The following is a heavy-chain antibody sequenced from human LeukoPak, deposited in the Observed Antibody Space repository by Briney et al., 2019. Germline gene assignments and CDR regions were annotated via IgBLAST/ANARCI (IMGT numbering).Heavy chain of an antibody. V-gene: IGHV4-59*01. CDR2: IYYSGST. Sequence: PETLSLTCTVSGGSISSYYWSWIRQPPGKGLEWIGYIYYSGSTNYNPSLKSRVTISVDTSKNQFSLKLSSVTAADTAVYYCARLGYSYGYPAGDWFDPWGQGTLVTVSS. CDR3: ARLGYSYGYPAGDWFDP. CDR1: GGSISSYY. D-gene: IGHD5-18*01. J-gene: IGHJ5*02.